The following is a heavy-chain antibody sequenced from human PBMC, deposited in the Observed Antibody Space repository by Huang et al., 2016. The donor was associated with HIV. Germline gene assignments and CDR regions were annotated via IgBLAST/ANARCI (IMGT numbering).Heavy chain of an antibody. V-gene: IGHV4-34*01. J-gene: IGHJ3*01. CDR2: ISHDGVTYYGTSLKSRVTT. CDR1: GGSFSGHY. CDR3: ARSRRDGSSDSFDV. Sequence: QVQLQQWGAGLLRPSETLSLTCAVYGGSFSGHYWSWLRQPPGRGLEWIGEISHDGVTYYGTSLKSRVTTNYSPSLKTRVSMSVDTSKNQFSLKRRSVTAADTAVYFCARSRRDGSSDSFDVWGQGTVVTVSS.